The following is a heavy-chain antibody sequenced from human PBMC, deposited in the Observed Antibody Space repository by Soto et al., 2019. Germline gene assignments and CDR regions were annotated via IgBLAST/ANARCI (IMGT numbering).Heavy chain of an antibody. CDR3: ARGATYYDILTGYTTGYFDY. D-gene: IGHD3-9*01. CDR2: IYYSGST. V-gene: IGHV4-31*03. CDR1: GGSISSGGYY. Sequence: QVQLQESGPGLVKPSQTLSLTCTVSGGSISSGGYYWSWIRQHPGKGLEWIGYIYYSGSTYYNPSTKSRVTMSVDTSKIQFSLKLSSVTAADTAVYYCARGATYYDILTGYTTGYFDYWGQGTLVTVSS. J-gene: IGHJ4*02.